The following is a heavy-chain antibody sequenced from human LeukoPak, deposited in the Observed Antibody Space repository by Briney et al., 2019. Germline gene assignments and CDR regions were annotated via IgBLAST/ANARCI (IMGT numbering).Heavy chain of an antibody. CDR2: ISSSGSTI. CDR3: ARDTAVAGKDY. Sequence: GGSLRLSCAASGFTFSDYYMSWIRQAPGKGLEWVSYISSSGSTIYYADSVKGRFTISRDNAKNSPYLQINSLRAEDTAVYYCARDTAVAGKDYWGQGTLVTVSS. V-gene: IGHV3-11*01. CDR1: GFTFSDYY. D-gene: IGHD6-19*01. J-gene: IGHJ4*02.